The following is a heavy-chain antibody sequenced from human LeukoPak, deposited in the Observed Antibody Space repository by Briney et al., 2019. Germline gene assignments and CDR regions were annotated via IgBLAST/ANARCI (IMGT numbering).Heavy chain of an antibody. J-gene: IGHJ4*02. V-gene: IGHV3-23*01. CDR1: GFTFSDYA. D-gene: IGHD4-11*01. CDR3: ARSVPDYTRFDY. CDR2: FKTNSGQV. Sequence: GGSLRLSCVAPGFTFSDYAMNWVRQAPGKGLEWVSTFKTNSGQVYYAESVRGRFTISRDNSKNTVYLQMSSLRAEDTALYYCARSVPDYTRFDYWGQGALVTVSP.